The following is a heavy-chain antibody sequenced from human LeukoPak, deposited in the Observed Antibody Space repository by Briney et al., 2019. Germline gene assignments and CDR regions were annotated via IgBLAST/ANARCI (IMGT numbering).Heavy chain of an antibody. CDR3: ARRYTSSWYFDF. V-gene: IGHV4-59*01. D-gene: IGHD6-13*01. CDR1: GGSISSYF. J-gene: IGHJ4*02. CDR2: IYYSGST. Sequence: SETLSLTCTVSGGSISSYFWSWIRQPPGKGLEWIGYIYYSGSTNYNPSLKSRVTISVDTSKNQFSLKVSSVTAADAAVYYCARRYTSSWYFDFWGQGTLVTVSS.